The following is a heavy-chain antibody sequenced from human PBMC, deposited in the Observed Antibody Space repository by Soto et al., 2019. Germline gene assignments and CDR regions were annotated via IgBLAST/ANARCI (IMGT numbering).Heavy chain of an antibody. D-gene: IGHD6-19*01. CDR1: GFTFGDYA. J-gene: IGHJ4*02. Sequence: EVQLVESGGGLVQPGRSLRLSCAASGFTFGDYAMQWVRQAPGKGLEWVSAISWNSGSIDYADSVKGRFTISRDNAKNSLYLQMNSLRAEDTALYYCAKSHITSGWYVTTDYWGQGTRVTVSS. V-gene: IGHV3-9*01. CDR2: ISWNSGSI. CDR3: AKSHITSGWYVTTDY.